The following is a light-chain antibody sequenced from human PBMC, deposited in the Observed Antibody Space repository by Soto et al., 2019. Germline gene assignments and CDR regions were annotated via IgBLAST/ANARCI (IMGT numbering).Light chain of an antibody. Sequence: EIVLTPSPGTPSLSPGERGTLSCRASQNLNRDYFAWYQQKPGQAPRLLIFGASTRATGIPDRFSGSGAGAYFNLTISRLEPADFGVYYCQQYGSSHTFGQGTRLEIK. J-gene: IGKJ5*01. CDR3: QQYGSSHT. CDR1: QNLNRDY. V-gene: IGKV3-20*01. CDR2: GAS.